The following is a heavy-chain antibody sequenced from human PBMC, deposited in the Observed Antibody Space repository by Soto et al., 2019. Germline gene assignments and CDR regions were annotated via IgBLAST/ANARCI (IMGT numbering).Heavy chain of an antibody. CDR2: INHSGST. Sequence: SETLSLTCAAYGGSFSGYYWSWIRQPPGKGLEWIGEINHSGSTNYNPSLKSRVTISVDTSKNQFSLKLSSVTAADTAVYYCARGKLSDYVWGSYRYHFDYWGQGTVVTVSS. CDR1: GGSFSGYY. J-gene: IGHJ4*02. V-gene: IGHV4-34*01. D-gene: IGHD3-16*02. CDR3: ARGKLSDYVWGSYRYHFDY.